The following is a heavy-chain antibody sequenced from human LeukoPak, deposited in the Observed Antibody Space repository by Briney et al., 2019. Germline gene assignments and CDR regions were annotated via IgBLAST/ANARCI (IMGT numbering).Heavy chain of an antibody. D-gene: IGHD4-23*01. J-gene: IGHJ4*02. CDR1: GGTFSSYA. CDR2: IIPILGIA. CDR3: ARDLGATTVVIPLDY. Sequence: SVKVSCKASGGTFSSYAISWVRQAPGQGLEWMGRIIPILGIANYAQKFQGRVTITADKSTSTAYMELSSLRSEDTAVYYCARDLGATTVVIPLDYWGQGTLVTVSS. V-gene: IGHV1-69*04.